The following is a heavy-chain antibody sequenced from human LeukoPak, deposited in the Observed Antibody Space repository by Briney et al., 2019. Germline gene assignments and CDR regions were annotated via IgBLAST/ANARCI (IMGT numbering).Heavy chain of an antibody. J-gene: IGHJ6*03. CDR2: IYHSGST. CDR1: GYSISSGYY. V-gene: IGHV4-38-2*01. CDR3: ARASPPVVPAAYYYYYMDV. D-gene: IGHD2-2*01. Sequence: SETLSLTCAVSGYSISSGYYWGWIRQPPGKGLEWIGSIYHSGSTYYNPSLKSRVTISVGTSKNQFSLKLSSVTAADTAVYYCARASPPVVPAAYYYYYMDVWGKGTTVTVSS.